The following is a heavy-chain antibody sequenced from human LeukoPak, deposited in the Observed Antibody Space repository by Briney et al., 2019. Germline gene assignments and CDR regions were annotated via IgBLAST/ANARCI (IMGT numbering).Heavy chain of an antibody. CDR3: ARLSVDYGNAFDI. J-gene: IGHJ3*02. CDR2: IDPSDSYS. D-gene: IGHD4-17*01. Sequence: GESLKISCKGSGYIFTNYWITWLRQMPGKGLEWMGKIDPSDSYSNYSPSFQGHVTISTDKSISTAYLQWSSLKASDTAMYYCARLSVDYGNAFDIWGQGTMVTVPS. CDR1: GYIFTNYW. V-gene: IGHV5-10-1*01.